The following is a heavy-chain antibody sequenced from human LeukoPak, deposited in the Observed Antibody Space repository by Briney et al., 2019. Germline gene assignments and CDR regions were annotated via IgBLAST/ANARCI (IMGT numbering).Heavy chain of an antibody. Sequence: SETLSLTCAVYGGSFSGYYWSWIRQPPGKGLEWIGEINHSGSTNYNPSLKSRVTISVDTSKNQFSLKLSSVTAADTAVYYCARNEKEPGSRSSYYFDYWGQGTLVTVSS. V-gene: IGHV4-34*01. D-gene: IGHD1-26*01. J-gene: IGHJ4*02. CDR1: GGSFSGYY. CDR2: INHSGST. CDR3: ARNEKEPGSRSSYYFDY.